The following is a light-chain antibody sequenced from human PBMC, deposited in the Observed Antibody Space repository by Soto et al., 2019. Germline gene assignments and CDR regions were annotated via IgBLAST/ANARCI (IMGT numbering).Light chain of an antibody. CDR1: QSVSSN. V-gene: IGKV3-15*01. J-gene: IGKJ2*01. Sequence: EIVMTQSPATLSVSPGERATLSCRASQSVSSNLAWYQQKPGQTPRLLIYGASTRATGIPARFSGSGSGSEFTLTISGLQSDDCAVYYCQQDNSWPYTFGQETQLEIK. CDR2: GAS. CDR3: QQDNSWPYT.